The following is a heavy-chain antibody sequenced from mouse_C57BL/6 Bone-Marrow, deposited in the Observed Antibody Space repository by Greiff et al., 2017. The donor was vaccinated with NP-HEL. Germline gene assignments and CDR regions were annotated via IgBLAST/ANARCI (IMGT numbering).Heavy chain of an antibody. CDR3: ARHEERKDLPRRSAMDY. CDR1: GYTFTEYT. V-gene: IGHV1-62-2*01. D-gene: IGHD2-1*01. CDR2: FYPGSGSI. Sequence: VQLQQSGAELVKPGASVKLSCKASGYTFTEYTIHWVKQRSGQGLEWIGWFYPGSGSIKYNEKFKDKATLTADKSSSTVYMELSRLTSEDSAVYFCARHEERKDLPRRSAMDYWGQGTSVTVSS. J-gene: IGHJ4*01.